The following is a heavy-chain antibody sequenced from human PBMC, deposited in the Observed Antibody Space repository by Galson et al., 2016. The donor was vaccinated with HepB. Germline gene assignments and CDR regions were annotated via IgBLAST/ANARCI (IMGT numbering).Heavy chain of an antibody. J-gene: IGHJ4*01. CDR3: AKEATYRGEGYNVDH. V-gene: IGHV3-33*06. D-gene: IGHD5-24*01. CDR1: GFTFSTYG. Sequence: SLRLSCAASGFTFSTYGMHWVRQAPGKGLEWVAVIWYDGSEKYYADSVKGRFTISRDNSKNTLYLQINSLRAEDTAVYYCAKEATYRGEGYNVDHWGRGILVTVS. CDR2: IWYDGSEK.